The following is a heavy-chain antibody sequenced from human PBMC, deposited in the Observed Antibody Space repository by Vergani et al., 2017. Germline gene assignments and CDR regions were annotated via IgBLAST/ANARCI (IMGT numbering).Heavy chain of an antibody. CDR1: GYSFTSYW. CDR2: IYPGDSDT. CDR3: ARRAYSSSWSFDY. Sequence: EVQLVQSGAEVKKPGESLKISCKGSGYSFTSYWIGWVRQVPGKGLEWMGIIYPGDSDTRYSPSFQGQVTISADKSISTAYLQWSSLTAADTAMYYCARRAYSSSWSFDYWGQGALVTVSS. J-gene: IGHJ4*02. D-gene: IGHD6-13*01. V-gene: IGHV5-51*01.